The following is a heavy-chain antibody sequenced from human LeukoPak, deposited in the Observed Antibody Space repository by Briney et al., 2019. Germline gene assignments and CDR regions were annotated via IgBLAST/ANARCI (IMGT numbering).Heavy chain of an antibody. CDR2: IGTAGDT. CDR3: ARVSGYDGYNYLDY. D-gene: IGHD5-24*01. Sequence: GGSLRLSCAACGFTFSSYGMHWLRHATGKGLEWVTAIGTAGDTYYPGSVKGRFTISRENAKNSLYLQMNSLRVGDTAVYYCARVSGYDGYNYLDYWGQGTLVTVSS. V-gene: IGHV3-13*01. J-gene: IGHJ4*02. CDR1: GFTFSSYG.